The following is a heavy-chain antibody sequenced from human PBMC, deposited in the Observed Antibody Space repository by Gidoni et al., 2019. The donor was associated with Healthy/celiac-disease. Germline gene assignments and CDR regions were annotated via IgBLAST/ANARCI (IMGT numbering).Heavy chain of an antibody. CDR3: ASHPKQWLVQGYYYGMDV. Sequence: QVQLVESGGGVVQPGRSLRLSCAASGFTFSSYAMHWVRQAPGKGLEWVAVISYDGSNKYYADSVKGRSTISRDNSKNTLYLQMNSLRAEDTAVYYCASHPKQWLVQGYYYGMDVWGQGTTVTVSS. D-gene: IGHD6-19*01. J-gene: IGHJ6*02. CDR1: GFTFSSYA. CDR2: ISYDGSNK. V-gene: IGHV3-30*01.